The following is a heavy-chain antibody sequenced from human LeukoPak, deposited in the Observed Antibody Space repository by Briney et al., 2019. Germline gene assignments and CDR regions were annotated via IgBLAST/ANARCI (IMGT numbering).Heavy chain of an antibody. Sequence: GASVKVSCKASGYTFTSYYMHWVRQAPGQGLEWMGIINPSGGSTSYAQKFQGRVTMTRDMSTSTVYMELSSLRSEDTAVYYCARDPSALTDYDSSGYSDYWGQGTLVTVSS. J-gene: IGHJ4*02. D-gene: IGHD3-22*01. V-gene: IGHV1-46*01. CDR1: GYTFTSYY. CDR3: ARDPSALTDYDSSGYSDY. CDR2: INPSGGST.